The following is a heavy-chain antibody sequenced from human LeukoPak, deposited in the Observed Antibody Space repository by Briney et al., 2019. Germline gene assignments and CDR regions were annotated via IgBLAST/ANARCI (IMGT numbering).Heavy chain of an antibody. V-gene: IGHV4-31*03. Sequence: SQTLSLTCTVSGGSISSGGYYWSWIRQHPGKGLEWIVYIHYSGSTYYNPSLKSRVTISVDTSKNQFSLKLSSVTAADTAVYYCARQGVVPNKAGWYFDLWGRGTLVTVSS. CDR2: IHYSGST. D-gene: IGHD3-10*01. J-gene: IGHJ2*01. CDR1: GGSISSGGYY. CDR3: ARQGVVPNKAGWYFDL.